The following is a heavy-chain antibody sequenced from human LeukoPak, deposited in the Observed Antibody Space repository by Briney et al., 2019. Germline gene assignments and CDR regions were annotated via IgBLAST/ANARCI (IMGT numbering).Heavy chain of an antibody. CDR1: GASVRSYNY. J-gene: IGHJ3*02. V-gene: IGHV4-4*02. CDR3: VRVAVEMATIKGLDI. D-gene: IGHD5-24*01. Sequence: SETLSLTCAVSGASVRSYNYWSWVRQPPGKGLEWLGEVYHSGSTIYNPSLESRITISIDSSKNQFSLKLTSVTAADTAVYYCVRVAVEMATIKGLDIWGRGTMVTVPS. CDR2: VYHSGST.